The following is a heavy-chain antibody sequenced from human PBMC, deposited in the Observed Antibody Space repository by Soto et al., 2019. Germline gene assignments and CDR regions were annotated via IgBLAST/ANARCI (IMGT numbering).Heavy chain of an antibody. D-gene: IGHD1-1*01. CDR1: GFTFSTYA. CDR3: ARRPTARAS. V-gene: IGHV3-23*01. J-gene: IGHJ5*02. Sequence: EAQMLESGGGSVQPGGSLRLSCAASGFTFSTYAVAWVRQSPGKGLEWLSSISASGGDTWYADSVKGRFTISRDNSKNTLYLQMNSLRAEDTAAYYCARRPTARASWGQGTLVTVSS. CDR2: ISASGGDT.